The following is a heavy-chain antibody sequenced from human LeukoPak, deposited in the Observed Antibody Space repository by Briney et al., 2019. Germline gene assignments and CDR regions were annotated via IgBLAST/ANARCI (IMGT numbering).Heavy chain of an antibody. D-gene: IGHD6-19*01. CDR3: ARALSSGNPRHPKYYFDY. CDR1: GFTFSSYG. Sequence: GRSLRLSCAASGFTFSSYGMHWVRQAPGKGLEWVAVISYDGSNKYYADSVKGRFTISRDNSKNTLYLQMNSLRAEDTAVYYCARALSSGNPRHPKYYFDYWGQGTLVTVSS. J-gene: IGHJ4*02. CDR2: ISYDGSNK. V-gene: IGHV3-30*19.